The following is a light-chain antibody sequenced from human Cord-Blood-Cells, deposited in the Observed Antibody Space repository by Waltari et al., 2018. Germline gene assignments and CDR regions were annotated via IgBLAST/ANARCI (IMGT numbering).Light chain of an antibody. V-gene: IGLV2-23*01. Sequence: QSALTQPASVSGSPGQSITISCTGTRSDVGSYNLVSWYQQHPGKAPKLNIYEGSKRPSGVSNRFSGSKSGKTASLTISGLQAEDEADYYCCSYAGSSTLVFGGGTKLTVL. CDR2: EGS. J-gene: IGLJ2*01. CDR3: CSYAGSSTLV. CDR1: RSDVGSYNL.